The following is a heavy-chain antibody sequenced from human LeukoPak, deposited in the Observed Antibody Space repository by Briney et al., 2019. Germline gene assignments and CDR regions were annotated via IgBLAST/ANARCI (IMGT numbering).Heavy chain of an antibody. V-gene: IGHV1-2*02. Sequence: ASVKVSCKASGYTFTGYYMHWVRQAPGQGLEGMGWINANSGGTNYAQKFQGRVTMTRDTSISTAYMELSRLRSDDTAVYYCARDRCSGWYEGPYFDYWGQGTLVTVSS. CDR2: INANSGGT. J-gene: IGHJ4*02. D-gene: IGHD6-19*01. CDR3: ARDRCSGWYEGPYFDY. CDR1: GYTFTGYY.